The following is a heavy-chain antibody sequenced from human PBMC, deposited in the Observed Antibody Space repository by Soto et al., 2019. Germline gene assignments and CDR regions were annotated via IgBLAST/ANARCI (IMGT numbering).Heavy chain of an antibody. Sequence: GGSLRLSCSASGFTFSSYAMHWVRQAPGKGLEYVSAISSNGGSTYYADSVKGRFTISRDNSKNTLYLQMSSLRAEDTAVYYCVKDHGYSSGWFTPANDYWGQGTLVTVSS. CDR1: GFTFSSYA. V-gene: IGHV3-64D*08. D-gene: IGHD6-19*01. CDR2: ISSNGGST. CDR3: VKDHGYSSGWFTPANDY. J-gene: IGHJ4*02.